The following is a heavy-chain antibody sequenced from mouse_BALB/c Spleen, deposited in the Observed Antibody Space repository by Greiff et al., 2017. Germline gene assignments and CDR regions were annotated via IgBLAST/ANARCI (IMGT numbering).Heavy chain of an antibody. D-gene: IGHD4-1*01. V-gene: IGHV5-6-3*01. CDR3: ARNWYYFDY. CDR1: GFTFSSYG. CDR2: INSNGGST. Sequence: VQLQQSGGGLVQPGGSLKLSCAASGFTFSSYGMSWVRQTPDKRLELVATINSNGGSTYYPDSVKGRFTISRDNAKNTLYLQMSSLKSEDTAMYYCARNWYYFDYWGQGTTLTVSS. J-gene: IGHJ2*01.